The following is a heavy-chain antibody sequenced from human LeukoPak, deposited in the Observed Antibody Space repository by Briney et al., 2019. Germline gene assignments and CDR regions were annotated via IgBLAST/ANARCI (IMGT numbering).Heavy chain of an antibody. CDR2: IIPILGIA. CDR1: GGTFSSYA. V-gene: IGHV1-69*04. CDR3: ARESVSGSYWSDY. Sequence: ASVKVSCKASGGTFSSYAISWVRQAPGQGLEWMGRIIPILGIANYAQKFQGRVTITADKSTSTAYMELSSLRSEVTAVYYCARESVSGSYWSDYWGQGTLVTVSS. D-gene: IGHD3-10*01. J-gene: IGHJ4*02.